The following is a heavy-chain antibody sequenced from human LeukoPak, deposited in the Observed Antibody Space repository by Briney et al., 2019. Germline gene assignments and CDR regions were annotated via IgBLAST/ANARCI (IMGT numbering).Heavy chain of an antibody. J-gene: IGHJ4*02. V-gene: IGHV1-18*01. CDR2: ISVYNGNT. Sequence: ASVKVSCKASGYTFTIYGISWVRQAPGPGLEWMGWISVYNGNTNYAQKLQGRITMTTDTSTSTAYMELRSLRSDDTAVYYCARGAGYYDSSGYYYDYWGQGALVTVSS. CDR3: ARGAGYYDSSGYYYDY. CDR1: GYTFTIYG. D-gene: IGHD3-22*01.